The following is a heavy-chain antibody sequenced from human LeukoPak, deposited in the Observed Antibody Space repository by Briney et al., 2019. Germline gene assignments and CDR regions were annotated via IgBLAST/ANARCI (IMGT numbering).Heavy chain of an antibody. D-gene: IGHD2-2*01. CDR3: ARELYCSSTSCRLYYYGMDV. Sequence: PGGSLRLSCAASGFTFSSYAMSWVRQAPGKGLEWVSAISGSGGSTYYADSVKGRFTISGDNSKNTLYLQMNSLRAEDTAVYYCARELYCSSTSCRLYYYGMDVWGQGTTVTVSS. CDR2: ISGSGGST. J-gene: IGHJ6*02. CDR1: GFTFSSYA. V-gene: IGHV3-23*01.